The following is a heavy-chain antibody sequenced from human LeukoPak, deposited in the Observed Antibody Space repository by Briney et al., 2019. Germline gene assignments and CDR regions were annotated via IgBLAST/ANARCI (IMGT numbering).Heavy chain of an antibody. J-gene: IGHJ4*02. D-gene: IGHD3-10*01. CDR3: ARGYGSGN. V-gene: IGHV3-30*04. CDR2: ISYDGSNK. CDR1: GFTFSSYA. Sequence: GRSLRLSCAVSGFTFSSYAMHWVRQAPGKGLEWVAVISYDGSNKYYADSVKGRFTISRDNSKNTLYLQMNSLRAEDTAVYYCARGYGSGNWGQGTLVTVSS.